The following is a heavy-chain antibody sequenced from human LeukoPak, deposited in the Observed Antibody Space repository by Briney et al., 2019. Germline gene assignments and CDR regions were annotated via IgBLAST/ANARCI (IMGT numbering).Heavy chain of an antibody. Sequence: GGSLRLSCAASGFTFRTYWMHWVRQAPGKGLEWVSYISSSSSTIYYADSVKGRFTISRDNAKNSLYLQMNSLRAEDTAVYYCARAGYCSSVSCYLHYYYAMDVWGQGTTVTVSS. CDR3: ARAGYCSSVSCYLHYYYAMDV. D-gene: IGHD2-2*01. CDR1: GFTFRTYW. V-gene: IGHV3-48*01. CDR2: ISSSSSTI. J-gene: IGHJ6*02.